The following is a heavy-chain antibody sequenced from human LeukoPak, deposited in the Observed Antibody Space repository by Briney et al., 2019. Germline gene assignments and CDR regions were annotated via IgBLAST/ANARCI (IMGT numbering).Heavy chain of an antibody. CDR2: IYYSGST. CDR3: ARGSDIRSRYYYMDV. Sequence: SETLSLTCTVSGGSISSYYWSWIRQPPGKGLEWIGYIYYSGSTNYNPSLKSRVTISVDTSKNQFSLKLSSVTAADTAVYYCARGSDIRSRYYYMDVWGKGTTVTVSS. V-gene: IGHV4-59*01. J-gene: IGHJ6*03. D-gene: IGHD2-15*01. CDR1: GGSISSYY.